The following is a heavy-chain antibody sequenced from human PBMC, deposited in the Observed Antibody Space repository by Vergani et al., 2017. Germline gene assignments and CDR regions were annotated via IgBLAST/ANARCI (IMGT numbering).Heavy chain of an antibody. V-gene: IGHV4-39*07. J-gene: IGHJ4*02. CDR2: IYYSGST. D-gene: IGHD6-19*01. CDR1: GGSISSSSYY. Sequence: QLQLQESGPGLVKPSETLSLTCTVSGGSISSSSYYWGWIRQPPGKGLEWIGGIYYSGSTYYNPSLKSRVTISVDTSKNQFSLKLSSVTAADTAVYYCARGTAVAGTPLDYWGQGTLVTVSS. CDR3: ARGTAVAGTPLDY.